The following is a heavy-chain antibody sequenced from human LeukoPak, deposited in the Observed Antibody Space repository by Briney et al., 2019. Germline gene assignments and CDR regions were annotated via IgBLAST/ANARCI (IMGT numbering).Heavy chain of an antibody. CDR2: ISGSGNTI. Sequence: GGSLRLPCAASGFTFRSDSMNWVRQAPGKGLEWVSYISGSGNTIYYADSVKGRFTISRDNAENSLYLQMNSLRDEDTAVYYCARDGTGSGTYSNFWGQGTLVTVSS. V-gene: IGHV3-48*02. CDR3: ARDGTGSGTYSNF. CDR1: GFTFRSDS. J-gene: IGHJ4*02. D-gene: IGHD3-10*01.